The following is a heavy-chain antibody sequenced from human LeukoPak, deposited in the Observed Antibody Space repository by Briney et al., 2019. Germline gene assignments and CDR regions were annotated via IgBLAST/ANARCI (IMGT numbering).Heavy chain of an antibody. D-gene: IGHD6-13*01. CDR2: IYYSGST. J-gene: IGHJ4*02. CDR3: ATQQLVPAPFDY. Sequence: SETLSLTCTVSGGSISNYYWSWIRQPPGKGLEWIGYIYYSGSTNYNPSLKSRATISVDTSKNQFSLKLSSVTAADTAVYYCATQQLVPAPFDYWGQGTLVTVSS. CDR1: GGSISNYY. V-gene: IGHV4-59*01.